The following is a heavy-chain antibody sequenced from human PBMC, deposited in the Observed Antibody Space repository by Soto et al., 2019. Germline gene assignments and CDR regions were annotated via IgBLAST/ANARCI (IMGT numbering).Heavy chain of an antibody. CDR3: ARHYYGSGSYCGREPLDY. CDR1: GGSISSSSYY. CDR2: IYYSGST. Sequence: SETLSLTCTVSGGSISSSSYYWGWIRQPPGKGLEWIGSIYYSGSTYYNPSLKSRVTISVDTSKNQFSLKLSSVTAADTAVYYCARHYYGSGSYCGREPLDYWGQGTLVTVSS. D-gene: IGHD3-10*01. J-gene: IGHJ4*02. V-gene: IGHV4-39*01.